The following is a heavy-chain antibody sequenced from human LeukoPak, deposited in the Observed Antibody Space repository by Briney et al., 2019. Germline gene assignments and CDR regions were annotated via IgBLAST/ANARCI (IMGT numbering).Heavy chain of an antibody. Sequence: SETLSLTCTVSGYSISSGYYWGWIRQPPGKRLEWVGSIHSSGNTYYNPTLKSRVTISVDTSKNQFSLNLTSVTAADAAVYYCARDLGYSGFDWAPWXQGTLVTVSS. CDR2: IHSSGNT. V-gene: IGHV4-38-2*02. J-gene: IGHJ5*02. D-gene: IGHD5-12*01. CDR3: ARDLGYSGFDWAP. CDR1: GYSISSGYY.